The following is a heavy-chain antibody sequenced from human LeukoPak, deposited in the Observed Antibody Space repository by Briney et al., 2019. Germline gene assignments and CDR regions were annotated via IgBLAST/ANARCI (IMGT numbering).Heavy chain of an antibody. V-gene: IGHV1-69*04. CDR2: IIPILGIA. Sequence: GASVKVSCKASGGTFSSYAISWVRQAPGQGLEWMGRIIPILGIANYAQKFQGRVTITADKSTSTAYMELSSLRSEDTAVYYCARSYDYGGNSDYWGQGTLVTVSS. CDR1: GGTFSSYA. D-gene: IGHD4-23*01. J-gene: IGHJ4*02. CDR3: ARSYDYGGNSDY.